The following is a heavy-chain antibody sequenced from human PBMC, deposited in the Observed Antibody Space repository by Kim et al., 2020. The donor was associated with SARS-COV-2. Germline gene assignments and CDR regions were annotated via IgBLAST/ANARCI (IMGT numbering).Heavy chain of an antibody. D-gene: IGHD6-19*01. Sequence: SETLSLTCTVSGGSVSSGGYYWSWIRQPPGKGLEWIGYISYTGSTNYNPSLKSRVTISLDTSKNQFSLKLSSVTAADTAVYYCARQRGIAVAGHLDYWGQGTLVTVYS. J-gene: IGHJ4*02. CDR3: ARQRGIAVAGHLDY. CDR1: GGSVSSGGYY. CDR2: ISYTGST. V-gene: IGHV4-61*08.